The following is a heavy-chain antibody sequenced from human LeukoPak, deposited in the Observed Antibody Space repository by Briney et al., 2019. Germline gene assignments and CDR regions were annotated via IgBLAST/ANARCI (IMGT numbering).Heavy chain of an antibody. CDR2: INSDGSST. CDR3: ARDCRPSSGWLLTPNWFDP. Sequence: GGSLRLSCAASGFTFSSYWMHWVRQAPGKGLVWVSRINSDGSSTSYADSVKGRFTISRDNAKNTLYLQMNSLRAEDTAVYYCARDCRPSSGWLLTPNWFDPWGQGALVTVCS. D-gene: IGHD6-19*01. CDR1: GFTFSSYW. V-gene: IGHV3-74*01. J-gene: IGHJ5*02.